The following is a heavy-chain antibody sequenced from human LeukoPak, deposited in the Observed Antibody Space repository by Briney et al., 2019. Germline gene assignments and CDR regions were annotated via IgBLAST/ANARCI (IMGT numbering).Heavy chain of an antibody. D-gene: IGHD3-22*01. CDR2: IYPGDSDT. CDR3: ATHRGGYYDSSGYYPSWFDP. Sequence: GESLKISCKGSGYSFTSYWIGWVRQMPGKGLEWMGIIYPGDSDTRYSPSFQGQVTISADKSISTAYLQWSSLKASDTAMYYCATHRGGYYDSSGYYPSWFDPWGQGTLVTVSS. CDR1: GYSFTSYW. V-gene: IGHV5-51*01. J-gene: IGHJ5*02.